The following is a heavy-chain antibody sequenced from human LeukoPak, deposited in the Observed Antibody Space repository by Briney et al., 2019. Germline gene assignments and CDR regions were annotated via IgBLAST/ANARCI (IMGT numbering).Heavy chain of an antibody. CDR1: GFTFSSYA. D-gene: IGHD6-19*01. J-gene: IGHJ6*02. V-gene: IGHV3-30-3*01. CDR2: ISYDGSNK. Sequence: GGSLRLSCAASGFTFSSYAMHWVRQAPGKGLEWVAVISYDGSNKYYADSVKGRFTISRDNSKNTLYPQMNSLRAEDTAVYYCARDFSSGWTPADYYGMDVWGQGTTVTVSS. CDR3: ARDFSSGWTPADYYGMDV.